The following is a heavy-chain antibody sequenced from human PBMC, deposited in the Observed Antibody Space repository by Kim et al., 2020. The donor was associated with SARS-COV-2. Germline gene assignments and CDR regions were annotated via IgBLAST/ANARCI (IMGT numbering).Heavy chain of an antibody. J-gene: IGHJ6*03. CDR3: ASGNGGNYARGYYMDV. CDR2: IIPIFGIA. Sequence: SVKVSCKASGGTFSSYAISWVRQAPGQGLEWMGRIIPIFGIANYAQKFQGRVTITADKSTSTAYMELSSLGSEDTAVYYCASGNGGNYARGYYMDVCGKGTTVTVSS. V-gene: IGHV1-69*04. CDR1: GGTFSSYA. D-gene: IGHD1-7*01.